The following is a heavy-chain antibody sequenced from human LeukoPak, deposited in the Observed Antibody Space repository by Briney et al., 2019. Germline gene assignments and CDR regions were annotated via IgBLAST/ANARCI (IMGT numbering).Heavy chain of an antibody. J-gene: IGHJ4*02. CDR1: GGSISSSSYY. CDR2: IYYSGST. CDR3: ARQVFGFPFDY. V-gene: IGHV4-61*05. Sequence: SETLSLTCTVSGGSISSSSYYWSWIRQPPGKGLEWIGYIYYSGSTNYNPSLKSRVTISVDTSKNQFSLKLSSVTAADTAVYYCARQVFGFPFDYWGQGTLVTVSS. D-gene: IGHD3-10*01.